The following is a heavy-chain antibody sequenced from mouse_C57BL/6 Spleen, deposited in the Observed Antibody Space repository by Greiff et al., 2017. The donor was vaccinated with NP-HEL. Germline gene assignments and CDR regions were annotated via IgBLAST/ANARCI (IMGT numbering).Heavy chain of an antibody. V-gene: IGHV1-15*01. Sequence: VQLQQSGAELVRPGASVTLSCKASGYTFTDYEMHWVKQTPVHGLEWIGAIDPETGGTAYNQKFKGKAILTADKSSSTAYMELRSLTSEDSAVYYCTRSDYGISYGAYWGQGTLVTVSA. CDR3: TRSDYGISYGAY. CDR1: GYTFTDYE. CDR2: IDPETGGT. J-gene: IGHJ3*01. D-gene: IGHD1-1*01.